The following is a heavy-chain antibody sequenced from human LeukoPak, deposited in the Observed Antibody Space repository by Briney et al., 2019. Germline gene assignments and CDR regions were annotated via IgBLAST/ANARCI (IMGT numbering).Heavy chain of an antibody. V-gene: IGHV4-61*02. Sequence: SETLSLTCTVSGGSISSSSYYWSWIRQPAGKGLEWIGRIYTSGSTNYNPSLKSRVTMSVDTSKNQFSLKLSSVTAADTAVYYCARDPGYYDSSGYWDYWGQGTLVTVSS. J-gene: IGHJ4*02. CDR2: IYTSGST. CDR1: GGSISSSSYY. D-gene: IGHD3-22*01. CDR3: ARDPGYYDSSGYWDY.